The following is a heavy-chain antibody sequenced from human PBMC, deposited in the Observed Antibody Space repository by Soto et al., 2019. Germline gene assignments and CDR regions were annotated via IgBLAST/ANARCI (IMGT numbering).Heavy chain of an antibody. D-gene: IGHD2-2*01. Sequence: QVHLVQSGAEVEKPGASVKVSCKASGYTFTTFGISWVRQAPGQGLEWMGWIITYNGDTKHAQKFQGRVTMTTDTSTSTVYMELKNLRSDDTAVYYCARDYCSRSSCYGPYYWGQGTLVTVSS. V-gene: IGHV1-18*01. CDR1: GYTFTTFG. CDR2: IITYNGDT. CDR3: ARDYCSRSSCYGPYY. J-gene: IGHJ4*02.